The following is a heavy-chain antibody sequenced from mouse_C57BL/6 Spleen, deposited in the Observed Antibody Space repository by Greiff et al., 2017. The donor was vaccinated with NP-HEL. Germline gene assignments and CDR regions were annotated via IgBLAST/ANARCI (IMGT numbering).Heavy chain of an antibody. CDR2: IRSKSSNYAT. V-gene: IGHV10-3*01. CDR1: GFTFNTYA. D-gene: IGHD2-1*01. J-gene: IGHJ1*03. Sequence: GGGLVQPKGSLNLSCAASGFTFNTYAMHWVRQAPGKGLEWVARIRSKSSNYATYYADSVKHRFTISRDDSQSMLYLHMDNLKTEDRGMAYGVREGVYYGNYGGGNWYFDVWGTGTTVTVSS. CDR3: VREGVYYGNYGGGNWYFDV.